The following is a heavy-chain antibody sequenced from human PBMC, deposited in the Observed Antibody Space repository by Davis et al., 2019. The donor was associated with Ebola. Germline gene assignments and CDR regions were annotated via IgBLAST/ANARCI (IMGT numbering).Heavy chain of an antibody. V-gene: IGHV4-31*03. CDR2: IHHSVDA. CDR3: AREGDYANDY. D-gene: IGHD4-17*01. Sequence: SETLSLTCTVSGYSIISGPYYWSWIRQYPGKGLEWIGYIHHSVDAYYNPSLRSRVTTSMDTSKNQFSLKLSSVTAADTAVYYCAREGDYANDYWGQGTLATVSS. J-gene: IGHJ4*02. CDR1: GYSIISGPYY.